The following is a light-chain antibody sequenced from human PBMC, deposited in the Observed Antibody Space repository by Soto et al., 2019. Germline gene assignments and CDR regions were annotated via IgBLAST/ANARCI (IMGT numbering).Light chain of an antibody. CDR3: LQYGTPWWT. V-gene: IGKV3-20*01. CDR2: GAS. Sequence: EIVLTQSPGTLSLSPGERVTLSCGASQSVPANYLAWYQHKPGQAPRLLIYGASNRDTGIPDRFSGSGSGTDFTLTVSRLEPEDFAVYFCLQYGTPWWTFGQGARVEIK. CDR1: QSVPANY. J-gene: IGKJ1*01.